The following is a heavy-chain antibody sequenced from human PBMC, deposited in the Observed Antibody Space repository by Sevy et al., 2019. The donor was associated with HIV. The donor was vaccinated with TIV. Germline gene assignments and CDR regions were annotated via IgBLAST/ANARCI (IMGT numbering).Heavy chain of an antibody. CDR3: TRWKGLQSIFDY. J-gene: IGHJ4*02. CDR2: LKSKADGGTV. V-gene: IGHV3-49*04. Sequence: GGSLRLSCTTSGFTFGDYAMNWVRQAQGKGLEWVACLKSKADGGTVDHAASVKGRFTISRDDSKSIAYLQMNDLTTEDTGVYYCTRWKGLQSIFDYWGQGALVTVSS. CDR1: GFTFGDYA. D-gene: IGHD1-1*01.